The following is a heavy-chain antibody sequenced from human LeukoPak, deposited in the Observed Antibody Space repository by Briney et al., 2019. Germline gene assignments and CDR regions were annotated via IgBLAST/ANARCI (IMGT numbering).Heavy chain of an antibody. V-gene: IGHV3-7*01. CDR2: ITPLGTEK. D-gene: IGHD2-2*03. CDR3: AKDLDIVVVPAAMGVDTYYHYYGMDV. J-gene: IGHJ6*02. CDR1: GFTFSNYW. Sequence: TGGSLRLSCAASGFTFSNYWMIWVRQAPGKGLEWVANITPLGTEKYYADSVKGRFTISGDNSKNTLYLQMNSLRAEDTAVYYCAKDLDIVVVPAAMGVDTYYHYYGMDVWGQGTTVTVSS.